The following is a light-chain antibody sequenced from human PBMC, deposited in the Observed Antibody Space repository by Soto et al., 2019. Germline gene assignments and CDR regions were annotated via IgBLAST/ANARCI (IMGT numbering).Light chain of an antibody. CDR2: AAS. V-gene: IGKV1-39*01. CDR1: QSSRSY. CDR3: QQSYSTPLT. J-gene: IGKJ4*01. Sequence: DIQMTQSPSSLSASVGDRVTITCRASQSSRSYLNWYQQKPGKAPKLLIFAASSLQSGVPSRFSGSGPGTDFTLTISSLQPEDIGTYYCQQSYSTPLTFGGGTKVDIK.